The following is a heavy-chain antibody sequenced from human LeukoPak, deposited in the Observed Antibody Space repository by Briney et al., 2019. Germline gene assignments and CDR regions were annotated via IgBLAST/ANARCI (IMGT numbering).Heavy chain of an antibody. V-gene: IGHV3-30-3*01. Sequence: GRSLRLSCAASGFTFSRYAMHWVRKAPGKGLEWVAVISYDGSTKYYADSVKGRFTISRDNSKNTLYLQMNSLRAQDTAVYYCASPPYYDILTGTHGAFDIWGQGTMVTVSS. D-gene: IGHD3-9*01. CDR1: GFTFSRYA. CDR2: ISYDGSTK. J-gene: IGHJ3*02. CDR3: ASPPYYDILTGTHGAFDI.